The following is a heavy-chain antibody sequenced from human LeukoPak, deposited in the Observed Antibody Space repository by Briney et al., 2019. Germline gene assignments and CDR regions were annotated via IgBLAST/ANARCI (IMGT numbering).Heavy chain of an antibody. CDR2: ISSSSSYI. D-gene: IGHD6-13*01. Sequence: GGSLRPSCAASGFTFSSYSMNWVRQAPGKGLEWVSSISSSSSYIYYAGSVKGRFTISRDNAKNSLYLQMNSLRAEDTAVYYCARDIPTYSSSWPIDYWGQGTLVTVSS. V-gene: IGHV3-21*01. CDR1: GFTFSSYS. CDR3: ARDIPTYSSSWPIDY. J-gene: IGHJ4*02.